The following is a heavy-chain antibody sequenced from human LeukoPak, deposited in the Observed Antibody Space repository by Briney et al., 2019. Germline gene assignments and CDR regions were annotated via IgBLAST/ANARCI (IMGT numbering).Heavy chain of an antibody. J-gene: IGHJ6*03. CDR2: IYYSGST. CDR3: ARMGPPLRGVRYYYYMDV. D-gene: IGHD3-10*01. CDR1: GGSISSYY. Sequence: SETLSLTCNVSGGSISSYYRSWIRQPPGKGLEWIGYIYYSGSTNYNPSLKSRVTISVDTSKNQFSLKLTSVTAADTAVYYCARMGPPLRGVRYYYYMDVWGKGTTVTVSS. V-gene: IGHV4-59*01.